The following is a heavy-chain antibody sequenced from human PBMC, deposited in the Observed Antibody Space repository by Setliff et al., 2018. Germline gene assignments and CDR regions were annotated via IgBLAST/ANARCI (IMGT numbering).Heavy chain of an antibody. CDR2: IIPILGIA. Sequence: ASVKVSCKASGGTFSSYAISWVRQAPGQGLEWMGGIIPILGIANYAQKFQGRVTITTDESTSTAYMELSSLRSEDTAVYYCARGIEPLLPVPDYWGQGTLVTVSS. CDR3: ARGIEPLLPVPDY. V-gene: IGHV1-69*10. D-gene: IGHD3-10*01. J-gene: IGHJ4*02. CDR1: GGTFSSYA.